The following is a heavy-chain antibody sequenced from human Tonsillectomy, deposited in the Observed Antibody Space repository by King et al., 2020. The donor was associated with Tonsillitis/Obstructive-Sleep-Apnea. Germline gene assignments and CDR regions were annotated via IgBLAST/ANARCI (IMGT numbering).Heavy chain of an antibody. J-gene: IGHJ6*03. D-gene: IGHD6-13*01. V-gene: IGHV1-2*06. CDR2: INTHSGGT. CDR3: ARDRGYSSSWSYYYYMDV. CDR1: GYTFTGYY. Sequence: QLVQSGAEVKKPGASVKVSCKASGYTFTGYYLRWVRQAPGQGLEWMGRINTHSGGTNYAQDFRGRVTMTRDTSISTAYLEVSRLRSDDTAVYYCARDRGYSSSWSYYYYMDVWGKGTPVTVSS.